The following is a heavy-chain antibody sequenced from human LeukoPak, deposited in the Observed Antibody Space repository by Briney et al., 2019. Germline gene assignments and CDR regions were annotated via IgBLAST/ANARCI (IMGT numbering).Heavy chain of an antibody. CDR1: GGSISSSSYY. CDR3: ARAGEQGDYYDSSGSLDY. D-gene: IGHD3-22*01. CDR2: IYYSGST. V-gene: IGHV4-39*07. Sequence: PSETLSLTCTVSGGSISSSSYYWGWIRQPPGKGLEWIGSIYYSGSTYYNPSLKSRVTISVDTSKNQFSLKLSSVTAADTAVYYCARAGEQGDYYDSSGSLDYWGQGTLVTVSS. J-gene: IGHJ4*02.